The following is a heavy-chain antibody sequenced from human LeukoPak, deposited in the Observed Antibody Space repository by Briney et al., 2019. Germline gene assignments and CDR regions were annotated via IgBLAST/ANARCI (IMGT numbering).Heavy chain of an antibody. J-gene: IGHJ6*03. Sequence: SETLSLTRTVSGGSISSYYWSWIRQPPGKGLEWIGYIYYSGSTNYNPSLKSRVTISVDTSKNQFSLKLSSVTAADTAVYYCARVTPDYYYMDVWGKGTTVTVSS. CDR3: ARVTPDYYYMDV. V-gene: IGHV4-59*01. D-gene: IGHD4-23*01. CDR2: IYYSGST. CDR1: GGSISSYY.